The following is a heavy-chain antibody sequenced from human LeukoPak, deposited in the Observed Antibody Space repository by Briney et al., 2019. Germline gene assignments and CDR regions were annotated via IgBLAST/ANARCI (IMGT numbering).Heavy chain of an antibody. CDR3: TTTYFVEGSLCFDFWG. J-gene: IGHJ4*02. V-gene: IGHV3-30*03. D-gene: IGHD3/OR15-3a*01. CDR1: GFTFSTCS. CDR2: ISYDGSNK. Sequence: GGSLRLTCTASGFTFSTCSYYWVRQAPGKGLEWVAVISYDGSNKYYADSAKGRFTISRDNSKNTLYLQMNSLKTEDTAVYYCTTTYFVEGSLCFDFWGCGQVTLVTVSS.